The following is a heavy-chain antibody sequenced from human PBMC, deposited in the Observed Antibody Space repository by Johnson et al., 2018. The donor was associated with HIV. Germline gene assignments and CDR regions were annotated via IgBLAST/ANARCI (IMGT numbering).Heavy chain of an antibody. Sequence: QVQLVESGGGVVQPGRSLRLSCAASGFTFSNYGMHWVRQAPGKGLEWVAVVSYDGSYKDYADSVKGRFTISRDNSKNTLFLQMNSLRAEDTAVYYCAKPYYDFWSGYYEYNAFDIWGQGTLVTVSS. CDR3: AKPYYDFWSGYYEYNAFDI. D-gene: IGHD3-3*01. V-gene: IGHV3-30*18. CDR2: VSYDGSYK. CDR1: GFTFSNYG. J-gene: IGHJ3*02.